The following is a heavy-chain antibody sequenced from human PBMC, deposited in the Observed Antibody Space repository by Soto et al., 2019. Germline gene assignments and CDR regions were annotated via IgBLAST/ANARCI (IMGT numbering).Heavy chain of an antibody. V-gene: IGHV1-69*01. CDR2: IIPIFGTA. CDR3: ARDGFGDYRPAEYFQH. CDR1: GGTFSSYA. Sequence: QVQLVQSGAEVKKPGSSVKVSCKASGGTFSSYAISWVRQAPGQGLEWMGGIIPIFGTANYAQKFQGRVTITAEESTSTAYMELSSLRSEDTAVYYCARDGFGDYRPAEYFQHWGQGTLVTVSS. D-gene: IGHD4-17*01. J-gene: IGHJ1*01.